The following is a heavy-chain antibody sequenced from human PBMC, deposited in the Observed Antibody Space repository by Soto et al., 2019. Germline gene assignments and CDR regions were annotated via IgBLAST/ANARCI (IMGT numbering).Heavy chain of an antibody. V-gene: IGHV3-23*01. Sequence: EKQLLDSGGNLVQPGGSLRLSCVASGLTFGAYAMTWIRQDPGKGLEWVSTISGNGDDPFYADSVRGRFTISRDNSNNIHYLQMNSMRVDDTAVYYCAKGGHFSHFDLWGRGTLVTVSS. CDR3: AKGGHFSHFDL. J-gene: IGHJ2*01. D-gene: IGHD3-3*02. CDR2: ISGNGDDP. CDR1: GLTFGAYA.